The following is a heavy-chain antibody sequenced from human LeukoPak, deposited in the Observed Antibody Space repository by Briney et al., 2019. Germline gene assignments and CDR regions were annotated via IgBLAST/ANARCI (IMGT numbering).Heavy chain of an antibody. J-gene: IGHJ4*02. D-gene: IGHD5-12*01. CDR2: ISYDGSNK. CDR1: GFTFSSYA. V-gene: IGHV3-30-3*01. Sequence: PGRSLRLSCAASGFTFSSYAMHWVRQAPGKGLEWVAVISYDGSNKYYADSVKGRFTISRDNSKNTLYLQMNSLRAEDTAVYYCAREDRYSGYDSGSLDYWGQGTLVTVSS. CDR3: AREDRYSGYDSGSLDY.